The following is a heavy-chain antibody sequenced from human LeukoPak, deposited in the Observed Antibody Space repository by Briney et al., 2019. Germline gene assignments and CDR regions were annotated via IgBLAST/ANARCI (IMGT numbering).Heavy chain of an antibody. D-gene: IGHD6-19*01. J-gene: IGHJ4*02. V-gene: IGHV1-69*06. CDR3: TRDDTSGFDY. Sequence: ASVKVSCKASGGTFSSYAISWVRQAPGQGLEWMGGIIPIFGTANYAQKFQGRVTITADKSTSTAYMELSSLRSEDTAVYYCTRDDTSGFDYWGQGTLVTVSS. CDR2: IIPIFGTA. CDR1: GGTFSSYA.